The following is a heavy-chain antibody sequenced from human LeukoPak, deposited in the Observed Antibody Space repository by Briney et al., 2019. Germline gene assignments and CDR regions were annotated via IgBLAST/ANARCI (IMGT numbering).Heavy chain of an antibody. CDR3: ARTDPYCTNGVCAFDL. J-gene: IGHJ2*01. CDR2: IYYSGST. CDR1: GGSISSYY. Sequence: SETLSLTCTVSGGSISSYYWSWSRQPPGKGLEWIGYIYYSGSTNYNPSLKSRVTISVDTSKNQFSLKLSSVTAADTAVYYCARTDPYCTNGVCAFDLWGRGTLVTVSS. V-gene: IGHV4-59*08. D-gene: IGHD2-8*01.